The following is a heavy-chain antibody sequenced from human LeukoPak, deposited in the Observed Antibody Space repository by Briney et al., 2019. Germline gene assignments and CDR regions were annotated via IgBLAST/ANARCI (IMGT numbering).Heavy chain of an antibody. J-gene: IGHJ4*02. V-gene: IGHV3-48*01. CDR1: GFPFGSYV. CDR2: INHNAEMI. Sequence: GGSLRLSCEGSGFPFGSYVMSWVRQAPGKGLEWIAYINHNAEMIFYPDFVKGRFTISRDNPKKSLYLQMNSLRAEDTAVYYCAKDRISGYYERYFDYWGQGTLVTVSS. CDR3: AKDRISGYYERYFDY. D-gene: IGHD3-22*01.